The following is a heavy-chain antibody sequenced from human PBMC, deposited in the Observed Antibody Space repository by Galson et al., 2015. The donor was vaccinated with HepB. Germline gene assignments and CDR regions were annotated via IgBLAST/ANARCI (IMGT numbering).Heavy chain of an antibody. CDR2: IYYSGSA. V-gene: IGHV4-30-4*01. Sequence: TLSLTCTVSGGSISSGDSYWNWIRQPPGKGLEWIGYIYYSGSAYYTPSLESRLTISVDTSKNQFSLKLSSVTAADTAVYYCARSSPSERGFDYWGQGTLVTVSS. CDR3: ARSSPSERGFDY. D-gene: IGHD2-2*01. CDR1: GGSISSGDSY. J-gene: IGHJ4*02.